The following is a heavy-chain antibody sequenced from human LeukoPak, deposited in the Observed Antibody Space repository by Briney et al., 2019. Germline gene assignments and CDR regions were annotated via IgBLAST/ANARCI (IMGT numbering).Heavy chain of an antibody. CDR2: IYHSGST. V-gene: IGHV4-4*02. D-gene: IGHD2-2*02. J-gene: IGHJ4*02. CDR3: ARVTVPAGIWSFAY. Sequence: SGTLSLTCAVSGGSISSGNWWSWVRQAPGKGLEWIGEIYHSGSTNYNPSLKSRVTISVDKSKNQFSLNLSSMTAADTAVYYCARVTVPAGIWSFAYWGQGTLVTVSS. CDR1: GGSISSGNW.